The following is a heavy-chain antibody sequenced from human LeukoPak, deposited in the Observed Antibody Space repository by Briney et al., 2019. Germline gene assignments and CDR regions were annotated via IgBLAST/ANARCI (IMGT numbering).Heavy chain of an antibody. CDR2: IYYSGST. CDR3: ARQRDYTSGWFDY. CDR1: GGSISSSSYY. D-gene: IGHD6-19*01. V-gene: IGHV4-39*01. J-gene: IGHJ4*02. Sequence: SETLSLTCTVSGGSISSSSYYWGWIRQPPGKGLEWIGSIYYSGSTYYNPSLKSRVTISVDTSKNQFSLMHSSVTASDTAVYYCARQRDYTSGWFDYWGQGTLVTVSS.